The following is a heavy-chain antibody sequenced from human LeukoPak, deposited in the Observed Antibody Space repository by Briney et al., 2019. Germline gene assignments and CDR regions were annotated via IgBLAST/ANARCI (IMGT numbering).Heavy chain of an antibody. CDR3: ASLTIHHRCRFDP. D-gene: IGHD2-8*01. V-gene: IGHV1-38-4*01. CDR1: GFTITSYG. CDR2: INPGNGSP. Sequence: ASVKVSCSFSGFTITSYGIHWVQQSPGQGLEWMVWINPGNGSPSYAKKFQGRFTMTRDMSTTTAYTDLSSLASEDMAVYYYASLTIHHRCRFDPWGQGTLVTVSS. J-gene: IGHJ5*02.